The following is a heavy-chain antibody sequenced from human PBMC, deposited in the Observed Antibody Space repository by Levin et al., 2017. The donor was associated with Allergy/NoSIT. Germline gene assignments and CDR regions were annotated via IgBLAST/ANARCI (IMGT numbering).Heavy chain of an antibody. V-gene: IGHV4-39*01. J-gene: IGHJ5*02. D-gene: IGHD3-16*01. CDR3: ARHVLEGASDWFDP. Sequence: SQTLSLTCTVSGGSIRSSSYYWGWIRQPPGKGLEWIGSIYYSGRTYYNPSLKSRVTISVDPSKNQFSLKLNSVTAADTAVYYCARHVLEGASDWFDPWGQGTLVTVSS. CDR1: GGSIRSSSYY. CDR2: IYYSGRT.